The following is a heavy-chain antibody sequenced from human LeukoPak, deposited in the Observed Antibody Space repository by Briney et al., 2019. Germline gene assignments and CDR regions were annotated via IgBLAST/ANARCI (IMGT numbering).Heavy chain of an antibody. CDR3: ARGVKGLRGAFDI. Sequence: SQTLSLTCTVSGGSISSGVCYWIWLRPHPGKGLVGFGYIYYSGSTYSNPPLKSRLTMSVDISKNQFSLKLSSVTAADTAVYYCARGVKGLRGAFDIWGQGTMVTVSS. CDR2: IYYSGST. J-gene: IGHJ3*02. V-gene: IGHV4-31*03. D-gene: IGHD3-10*01. CDR1: GGSISSGVCY.